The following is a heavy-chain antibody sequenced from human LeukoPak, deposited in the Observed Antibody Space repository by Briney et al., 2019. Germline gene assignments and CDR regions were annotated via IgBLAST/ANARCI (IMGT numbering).Heavy chain of an antibody. Sequence: SETLSLTCVVSGGSIRSDGYYWSWIRQPPGKGLEWIGEINHSGSTNYNPSLKSRVTISVDTSKNQFSLKLSSVTAADTAVYYCARQRMYRGGWFDPWGQGTLVTVSS. CDR2: INHSGST. V-gene: IGHV4-34*01. D-gene: IGHD2-2*01. CDR1: GGSIRSDGYY. CDR3: ARQRMYRGGWFDP. J-gene: IGHJ5*02.